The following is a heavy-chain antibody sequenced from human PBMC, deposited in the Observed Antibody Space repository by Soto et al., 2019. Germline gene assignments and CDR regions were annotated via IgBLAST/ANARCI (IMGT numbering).Heavy chain of an antibody. J-gene: IGHJ4*02. V-gene: IGHV3-21*05. D-gene: IGHD5-18*01. CDR2: ISDTSSDI. CDR1: GFTFSSYS. CDR3: ARDQPGYSYGYGLGY. Sequence: GGSLRLSCAASGFTFSSYSMNWVRQAPGKGLEWVSYISDTSSDIYYADSVKGRFTISRDNAKNSLYLQMNSLRAEDTAVYYCARDQPGYSYGYGLGYWGQGTLVTVSS.